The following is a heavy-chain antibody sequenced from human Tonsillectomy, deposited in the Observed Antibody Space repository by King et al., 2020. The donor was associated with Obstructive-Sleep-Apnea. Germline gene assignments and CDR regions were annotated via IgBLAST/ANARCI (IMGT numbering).Heavy chain of an antibody. CDR2: IKQDGSEK. Sequence: EWQLVQSGGGLVQPGGSLRLSCAASGFTFSSYWMSWVRQAPGKGLEWVANIKQDGSEKYYVDSVKGRFTISRDNAKNSLYLQMNSLRGEDTAVYYCARDGLFYYGLGSSYYFDYWGQGTLVTVSS. CDR1: GFTFSSYW. CDR3: ARDGLFYYGLGSSYYFDY. D-gene: IGHD3-10*01. J-gene: IGHJ4*02. V-gene: IGHV3-7*01.